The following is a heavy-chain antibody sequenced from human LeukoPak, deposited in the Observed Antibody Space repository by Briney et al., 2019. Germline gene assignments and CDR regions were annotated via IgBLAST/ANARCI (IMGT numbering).Heavy chain of an antibody. J-gene: IGHJ4*02. V-gene: IGHV3-15*01. CDR3: TTDLVDTAMVSFDY. CDR2: IKGKTDGGTT. Sequence: GGSLRLSCAASGFTFSNAWMSWVRQAPGKGLEWVGRIKGKTDGGTTDYAAPVKGRFTISRDDSKNTLYLQMNSLKTEDTAVYYCTTDLVDTAMVSFDYWGQGTLVTVSS. CDR1: GFTFSNAW. D-gene: IGHD5-18*01.